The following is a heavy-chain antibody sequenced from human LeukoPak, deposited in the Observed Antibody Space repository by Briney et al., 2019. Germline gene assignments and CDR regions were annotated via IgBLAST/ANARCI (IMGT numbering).Heavy chain of an antibody. CDR2: INPSGGST. Sequence: ASVKVSCEASGYTFTSYYMHWVRQAPGQGLEWMGIINPSGGSTSYAQKFQGRVTMTRDTSTSTVYMERSSLRSEDTAVYYCARGQWPPPEDYWGQGTLVTVSS. J-gene: IGHJ4*02. CDR3: ARGQWPPPEDY. V-gene: IGHV1-46*01. CDR1: GYTFTSYY. D-gene: IGHD6-19*01.